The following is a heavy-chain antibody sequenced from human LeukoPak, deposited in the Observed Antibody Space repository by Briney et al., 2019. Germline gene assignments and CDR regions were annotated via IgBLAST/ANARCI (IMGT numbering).Heavy chain of an antibody. Sequence: EGSLRLSCAASGFTFSSYGIHWVRQAPGKGLEWVTFILHDGSDKYYADSVKGRFSISRDNSKNTLYLQMNSLRPEDTAVYYCARGGTGHYYASGTYYQSYYFDYWGQGSLVTVSS. CDR3: ARGGTGHYYASGTYYQSYYFDY. CDR1: GFTFSSYG. D-gene: IGHD3-10*01. CDR2: ILHDGSDK. V-gene: IGHV3-30*02. J-gene: IGHJ4*02.